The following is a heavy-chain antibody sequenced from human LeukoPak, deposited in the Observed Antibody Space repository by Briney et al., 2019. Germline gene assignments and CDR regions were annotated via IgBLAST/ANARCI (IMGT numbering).Heavy chain of an antibody. CDR2: ISSSSSYI. CDR3: AREPGFGITMVREDY. J-gene: IGHJ4*02. V-gene: IGHV3-21*01. Sequence: GGSLRLFCAASGFTFSSYSMNWVRQAPGKGLEWVSSISSSSSYIYYADSVKGRFTISRDNAKNSLYLQMNSLRAEDTAVYYCAREPGFGITMVREDYWGQGTLVTVSS. D-gene: IGHD3-10*01. CDR1: GFTFSSYS.